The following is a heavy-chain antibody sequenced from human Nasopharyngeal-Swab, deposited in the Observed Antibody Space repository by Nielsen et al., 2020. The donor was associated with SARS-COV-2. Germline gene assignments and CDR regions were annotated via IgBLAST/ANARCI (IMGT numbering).Heavy chain of an antibody. D-gene: IGHD6-13*01. CDR3: ARAFSSWYVMQASDYFDY. Sequence: SETLSLTCAVSGGSISSSNWWSWVRQPPGKGLEWIGEIYHSGSTNYNPSLKSRVTISVDKSKNQFSLKLSSVTAADTAVYYCARAFSSWYVMQASDYFDYWGQGTLVTVSS. CDR2: IYHSGST. CDR1: GGSISSSNW. V-gene: IGHV4-4*02. J-gene: IGHJ4*02.